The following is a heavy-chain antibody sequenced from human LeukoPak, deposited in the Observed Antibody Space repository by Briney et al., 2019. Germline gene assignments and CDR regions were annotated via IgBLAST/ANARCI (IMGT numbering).Heavy chain of an antibody. CDR3: ARDAIREGTFDY. D-gene: IGHD1-7*01. CDR1: GYTFTSYG. V-gene: IGHV1-18*01. CDR2: ISSYNGHT. J-gene: IGHJ4*02. Sequence: ASVKVSCKASGYTFTSYGISWVRQAPGQGREGMGWISSYNGHTKYAQKLQGRVTMTTDTSTSIAYMELRSLRSDDTAVYYCARDAIREGTFDYWGQGTLVTVSS.